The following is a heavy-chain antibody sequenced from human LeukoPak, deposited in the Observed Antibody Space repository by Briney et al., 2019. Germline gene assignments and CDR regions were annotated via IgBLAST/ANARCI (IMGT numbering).Heavy chain of an antibody. Sequence: SETLSLTCTVSGGSISSGGYYWSWIRQHPGKGLEWIGYIFDSGSTNYNPSLKSRVTISVDTSKNQFSLKLTSMTAADTAAYFCARTNEYVRSPPSLAFDIWGQGTMVTVSS. CDR3: ARTNEYVRSPPSLAFDI. CDR2: IFDSGST. J-gene: IGHJ3*02. CDR1: GGSISSGGYY. D-gene: IGHD1-1*01. V-gene: IGHV4-31*03.